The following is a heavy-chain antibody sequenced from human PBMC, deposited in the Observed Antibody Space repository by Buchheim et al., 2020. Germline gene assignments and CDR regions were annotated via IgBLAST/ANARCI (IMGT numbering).Heavy chain of an antibody. CDR2: ISGSGGST. Sequence: EVQLLESGGGLVQPGGSLRLSCAASGFTFSSYAMSWVRQAPGKGLEWVSVISGSGGSTYYADSVKGRFTITRDNSNNSIYLQMNSLRAEDTAVYYCAKDLSRYFDWTHEDWGQGTL. CDR3: AKDLSRYFDWTHED. CDR1: GFTFSSYA. V-gene: IGHV3-23*01. J-gene: IGHJ4*02. D-gene: IGHD3-9*01.